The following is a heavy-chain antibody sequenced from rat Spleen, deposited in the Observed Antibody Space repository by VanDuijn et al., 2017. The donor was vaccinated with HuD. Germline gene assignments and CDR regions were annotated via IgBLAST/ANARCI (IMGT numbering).Heavy chain of an antibody. CDR1: GFTFSDYY. D-gene: IGHD4-1*01. Sequence: EVQLVESDGGLVQPGRSLKLSCAASGFTFSDYYMAWVRQAPTKGLEWVATISYDGKNTYYRDSVKVRFTISRDHAKSTLYLQMDSLRSEDTATYYCTREIHYYFDYWGQGVMVTVSS. CDR3: TREIHYYFDY. J-gene: IGHJ2*01. CDR2: ISYDGKNT. V-gene: IGHV5-29*01.